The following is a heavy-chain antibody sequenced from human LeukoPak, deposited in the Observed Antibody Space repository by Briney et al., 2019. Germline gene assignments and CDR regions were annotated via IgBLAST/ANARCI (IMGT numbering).Heavy chain of an antibody. V-gene: IGHV4-39*01. Sequence: SETLSLTCTVSGGSISSSYYYWGWIRQPPGKGLEWIGSISYSGSAYYNPSLKSRVTISVDTSKNQFSLKLSSATASDTAVYYCARQPQSEYSYGFEDHWGQGILVTVSS. D-gene: IGHD5-18*01. CDR2: ISYSGSA. CDR1: GGSISSSYYY. CDR3: ARQPQSEYSYGFEDH. J-gene: IGHJ4*02.